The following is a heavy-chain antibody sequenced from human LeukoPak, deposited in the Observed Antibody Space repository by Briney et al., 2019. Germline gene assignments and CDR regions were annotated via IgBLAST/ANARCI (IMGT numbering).Heavy chain of an antibody. D-gene: IGHD3-3*01. CDR3: AKEVYDGVLDY. V-gene: IGHV3-7*01. J-gene: IGHJ4*02. CDR2: IKQDGSEK. Sequence: GGSLRLSCAASGFTFSSYWMSWVRQAPGKGLEWVANIKQDGSEKYYVDSVKGRFTISRDNAKNSLYLQMNSLRAEDTAVYYCAKEVYDGVLDYWGQGTLVTVSS. CDR1: GFTFSSYW.